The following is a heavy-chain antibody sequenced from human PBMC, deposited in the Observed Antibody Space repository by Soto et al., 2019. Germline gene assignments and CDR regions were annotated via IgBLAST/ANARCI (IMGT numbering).Heavy chain of an antibody. J-gene: IGHJ6*02. CDR1: GFTFSGYG. Sequence: GGSLRLSCAASGFTFSGYGMSWVRQAPGKGLEWVSAISGSGGSTYYADSVKGRFTISRDNSKNTLYLQMNSLRAEDTAVYYCAKDVGRQQLATNYYYYGMDVWGQGTTVTVSS. CDR3: AKDVGRQQLATNYYYYGMDV. CDR2: ISGSGGST. V-gene: IGHV3-23*01. D-gene: IGHD6-13*01.